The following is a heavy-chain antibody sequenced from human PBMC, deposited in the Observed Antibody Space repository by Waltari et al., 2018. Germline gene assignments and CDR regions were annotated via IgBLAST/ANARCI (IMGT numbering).Heavy chain of an antibody. J-gene: IGHJ4*02. CDR2: IKQDGSEE. D-gene: IGHD6-19*01. CDR1: GISFSSFW. V-gene: IGHV3-7*01. Sequence: EVQLVESGGGLVQPGGSLRLSCAASGISFSSFWMTWVRQAPGKGLGWVANIKQDGSEEDYVDAVKGRFTISKDNAKNSLYLQMNSLRAEDTAVYFCARERRGQSGWYYFDFWGQGSLVTVSS. CDR3: ARERRGQSGWYYFDF.